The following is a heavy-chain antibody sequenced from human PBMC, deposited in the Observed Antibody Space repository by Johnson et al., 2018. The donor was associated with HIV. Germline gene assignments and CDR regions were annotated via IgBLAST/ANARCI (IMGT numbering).Heavy chain of an antibody. D-gene: IGHD6-19*01. V-gene: IGHV3-30*04. CDR2: ISYDGSNK. CDR1: GFTFSSYA. Sequence: QVQLVESGGGLVQPGGSLRLSCAASGFTFSSYAMHRVRQAPGKGLEWVAVISYDGSNKYYADSVKGRFTISRDNAKNSLYLQINSLRAEDTAVYYCAKGRIAVPDAFDIWGQGTMVTVSS. J-gene: IGHJ3*02. CDR3: AKGRIAVPDAFDI.